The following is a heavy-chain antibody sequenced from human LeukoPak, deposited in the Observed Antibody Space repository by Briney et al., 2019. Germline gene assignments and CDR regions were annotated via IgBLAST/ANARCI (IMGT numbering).Heavy chain of an antibody. Sequence: GGSLRLSCAASGFTFSSYGMHWVRQAPGKGLEWVADISYDGSNKYYADSVKGRFTISRDNSKNTLYLQMNSLRAEDTAVYYCAKGDSSGYYFPSFRFDPWGQGTLVTVSS. D-gene: IGHD3-22*01. CDR3: AKGDSSGYYFPSFRFDP. CDR2: ISYDGSNK. CDR1: GFTFSSYG. V-gene: IGHV3-30*18. J-gene: IGHJ5*02.